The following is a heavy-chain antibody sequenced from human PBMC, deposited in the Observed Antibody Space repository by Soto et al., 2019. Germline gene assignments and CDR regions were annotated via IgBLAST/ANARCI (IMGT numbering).Heavy chain of an antibody. CDR3: ARSARGKADDYGMDV. J-gene: IGHJ6*02. CDR2: INPNSGGT. CDR1: GYTFTGYY. V-gene: IGHV1-2*04. Sequence: QVQLVQSGAEVKKPGASVKVSCKASGYTFTGYYMHWVRQAPGQGLEWMGWINPNSGGTNYAQKFQGWVTMTRDTSISTAYMELSRLRSDDTAVYYCARSARGKADDYGMDVWGQGTTVTVSS.